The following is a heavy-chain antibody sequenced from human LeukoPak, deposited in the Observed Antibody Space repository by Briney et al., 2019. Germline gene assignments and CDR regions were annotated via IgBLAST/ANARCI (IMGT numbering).Heavy chain of an antibody. CDR1: GFTFSSYE. J-gene: IGHJ4*02. V-gene: IGHV3-48*03. Sequence: GGSLRLSCAASGFTFSSYEMNWVRQAPGKGLEWVSYISISDSTIYYADSVKGRFTVSRDNAKNSLYLQMSSLRAEDTAVHYCAREDGHGSEGFDFWGQGTLVTVSS. D-gene: IGHD3-10*01. CDR2: ISISDSTI. CDR3: AREDGHGSEGFDF.